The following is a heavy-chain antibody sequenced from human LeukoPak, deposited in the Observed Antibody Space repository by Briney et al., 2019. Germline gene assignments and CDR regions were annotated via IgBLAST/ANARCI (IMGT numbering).Heavy chain of an antibody. CDR3: AKIGYCSSTSCHDFDY. CDR2: IRYDGSNK. V-gene: IGHV3-30*02. Sequence: GGSLRLSCAASGFTFSSYSMNWVRQAPGKGLEWVAFIRYDGSNKYYADSVKGRFTISRDDSKNTLYLQMNSLRAEDTAVYYCAKIGYCSSTSCHDFDYWGQGTLVTVSS. J-gene: IGHJ4*02. CDR1: GFTFSSYS. D-gene: IGHD2-2*03.